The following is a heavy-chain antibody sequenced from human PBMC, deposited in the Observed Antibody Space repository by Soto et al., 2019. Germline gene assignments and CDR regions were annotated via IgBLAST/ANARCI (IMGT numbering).Heavy chain of an antibody. CDR1: NASITSSGYY. CDR2: IYHSGST. CDR3: ARMSGTYFVPDY. Sequence: QVQLQESGPRLVEASQTLSLTCTVSNASITSSGYYWSWVSQPPGKRLDWIGYIYHSGSTFYSPSLQSRLTISVDTSRTQFPLTLRSVTAADTAVYHCARMSGTYFVPDYWGQGTLVTVSS. J-gene: IGHJ4*02. D-gene: IGHD1-26*01. V-gene: IGHV4-31*03.